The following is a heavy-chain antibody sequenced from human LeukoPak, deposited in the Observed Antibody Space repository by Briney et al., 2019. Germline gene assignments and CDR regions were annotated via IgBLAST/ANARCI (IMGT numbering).Heavy chain of an antibody. CDR2: IYHSGST. V-gene: IGHV4-59*08. CDR3: ARTYCGGDCRGYYYHYYMDV. J-gene: IGHJ6*03. CDR1: GGSISSYY. D-gene: IGHD2-21*02. Sequence: SETLSLTCTVSGGSISSYYWSWIRQPPGKGLEWIGSIYHSGSTYYNPSLKSRVTISVDTSKNQFSLKLSSVTAADTAVYYCARTYCGGDCRGYYYHYYMDVWGKGTTVTISS.